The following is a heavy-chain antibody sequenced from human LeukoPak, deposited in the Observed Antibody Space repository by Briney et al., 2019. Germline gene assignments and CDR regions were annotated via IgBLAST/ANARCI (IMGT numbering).Heavy chain of an antibody. CDR2: ISWNSGSI. CDR3: AKDHDLYGDYFDY. J-gene: IGHJ4*02. Sequence: GRPLRLSCAASGFTFDDYAMHWVRQAPGKGLEWVSGISWNSGSIGYADSVKGRFTISRDNAKNSLYLQMNSLRAEDTALYYCAKDHDLYGDYFDYWGQGTLVTVSS. D-gene: IGHD4-17*01. V-gene: IGHV3-9*01. CDR1: GFTFDDYA.